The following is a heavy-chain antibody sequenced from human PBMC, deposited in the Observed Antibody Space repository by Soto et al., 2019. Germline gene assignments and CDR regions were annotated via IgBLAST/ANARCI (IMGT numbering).Heavy chain of an antibody. Sequence: GGSLRLSCAASGFTFSSYAMHWVRQAPGKGLEWVAVISYDGSNKYYADSVKGRFTISRDNSKNTLYLQMNSLRAEDTAVYYCARDQDGINYRFDYWGQGTLVTVSS. CDR1: GFTFSSYA. CDR2: ISYDGSNK. V-gene: IGHV3-30*04. CDR3: ARDQDGINYRFDY. J-gene: IGHJ4*02. D-gene: IGHD4-4*01.